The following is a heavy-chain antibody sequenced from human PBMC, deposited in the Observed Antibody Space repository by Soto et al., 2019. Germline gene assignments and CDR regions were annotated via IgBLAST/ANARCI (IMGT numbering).Heavy chain of an antibody. CDR2: ISGSGSGT. D-gene: IGHD3-22*01. Sequence: ESGEGLVQPGGSLRLSCAASGFTFSRYGMHWVRQAPGKGLEYVSAISGSGSGTYYADSVKGRFTISRDNSKNTLYLQMGSLSAEDTAVYYCARVFSDNSGYYYDYWGQGTLVTVSS. CDR1: GFTFSRYG. J-gene: IGHJ4*02. CDR3: ARVFSDNSGYYYDY. V-gene: IGHV3-64*02.